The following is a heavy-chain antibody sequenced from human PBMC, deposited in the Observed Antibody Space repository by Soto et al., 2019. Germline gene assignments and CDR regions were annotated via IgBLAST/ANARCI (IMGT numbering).Heavy chain of an antibody. V-gene: IGHV3-11*01. Sequence: GGSLRLSCAASGFTFSDYYMSWIRQAPGKGLEWVSYISSSGSTIYYADSVKGRFTISRDNAKNSLYLQMNSLRAEDTAVYYCARVNCVVVPVPIFTCYLGGGWFDPWGQGTLVTVSS. CDR2: ISSSGSTI. CDR1: GFTFSDYY. D-gene: IGHD2-2*01. J-gene: IGHJ5*02. CDR3: ARVNCVVVPVPIFTCYLGGGWFDP.